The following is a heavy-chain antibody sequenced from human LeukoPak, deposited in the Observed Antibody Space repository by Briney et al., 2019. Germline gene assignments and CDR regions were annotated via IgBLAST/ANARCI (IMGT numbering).Heavy chain of an antibody. J-gene: IGHJ3*02. CDR1: GGSISSYY. Sequence: SETLSLTCTVSGGSISSYYWSRIRQPPGKGLEWIGYIYYSGSTNYNPSLKSRVTISVDTSKNQFSLQLNSVTPEDTAVYYCARAVQRPGAFDIWGQGTMVTVSS. D-gene: IGHD1-1*01. CDR3: ARAVQRPGAFDI. V-gene: IGHV4-59*12. CDR2: IYYSGST.